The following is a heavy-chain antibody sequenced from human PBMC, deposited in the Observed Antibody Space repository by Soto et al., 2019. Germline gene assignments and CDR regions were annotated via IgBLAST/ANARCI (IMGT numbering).Heavy chain of an antibody. D-gene: IGHD2-15*01. V-gene: IGHV3-23*01. CDR1: GFTFSSYA. CDR3: AKQCGGGSCVDY. J-gene: IGHJ4*02. Sequence: GGSLRLSCAASGFTFSSYAMSWVRQAPGKGLEWVSAISGSGGSTYYADSVKGRFTISRDNSKNTLCLQMNSLRAEDTAVYYCAKQCGGGSCVDYWGQGTLVTVSS. CDR2: ISGSGGST.